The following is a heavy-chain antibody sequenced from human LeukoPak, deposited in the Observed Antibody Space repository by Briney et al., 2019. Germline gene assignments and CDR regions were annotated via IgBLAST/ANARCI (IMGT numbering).Heavy chain of an antibody. CDR3: EGIVYGSSCWTDY. CDR2: INHSGST. Sequence: SGTLCLTCAVYGGSFSGYYSSGVREPPGKGLECMGEINHSGSTNYNPSPKSRVTISVETSMKKFSLKLSSVTAAGTAVYYSEGIVYGSSCWTDYWGQGTLVTVSS. V-gene: IGHV4-34*01. CDR1: GGSFSGYY. D-gene: IGHD6-13*01. J-gene: IGHJ4*02.